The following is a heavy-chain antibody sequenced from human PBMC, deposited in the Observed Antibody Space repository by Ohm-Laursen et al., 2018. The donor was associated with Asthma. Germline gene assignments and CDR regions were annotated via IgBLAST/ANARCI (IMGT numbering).Heavy chain of an antibody. Sequence: SLRLSCAASGFIFSSYGMHWVRQAPGKGLEWVAVISYYGSNKYYADSVKGRFTISRDNSKNTLYLQMNSLRAEDTAVYYCARSRVAVAGPPGYWGQGTLVTVSS. CDR1: GFIFSSYG. D-gene: IGHD6-19*01. V-gene: IGHV3-30*03. CDR2: ISYYGSNK. J-gene: IGHJ4*02. CDR3: ARSRVAVAGPPGY.